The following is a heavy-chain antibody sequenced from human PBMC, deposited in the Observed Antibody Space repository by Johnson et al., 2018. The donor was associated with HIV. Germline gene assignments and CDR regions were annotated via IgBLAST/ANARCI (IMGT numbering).Heavy chain of an antibody. Sequence: QVQLVESGGGVVQPGGSMRLSCAASGFAFSNYGLHWVRQSPGRGLEWVAFIRYDESDKYYADSVKGRFTMSRDNSKNTVYLQMNSLRVEDTAVYYCAKTEDAFDIWGQGTMVIVS. CDR1: GFAFSNYG. J-gene: IGHJ3*02. CDR3: AKTEDAFDI. CDR2: IRYDESDK. V-gene: IGHV3-30*02.